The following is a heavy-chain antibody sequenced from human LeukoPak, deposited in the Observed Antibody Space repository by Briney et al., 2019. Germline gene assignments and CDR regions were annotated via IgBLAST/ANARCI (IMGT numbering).Heavy chain of an antibody. J-gene: IGHJ3*02. CDR3: ARCIAAAVDALDI. CDR1: GFTFSDYY. Sequence: AGGSLRLSCAASGFTFSDYYMSWIRQAPGKGLEWVSYISSSGSTIYYADSVKGRFTISRDNAKNSLYLQMNSLRAEDTAVYYCARCIAAAVDALDIWGQGTMVTVSS. D-gene: IGHD6-13*01. V-gene: IGHV3-11*01. CDR2: ISSSGSTI.